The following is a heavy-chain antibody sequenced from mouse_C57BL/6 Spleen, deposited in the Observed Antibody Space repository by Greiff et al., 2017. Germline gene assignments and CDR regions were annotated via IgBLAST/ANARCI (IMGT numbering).Heavy chain of an antibody. V-gene: IGHV1-39*01. J-gene: IGHJ2*01. CDR2: INPNYGTT. CDR3: ARESQTGPYFDY. D-gene: IGHD4-1*01. CDR1: GYSFTDYN. Sequence: EVQLHESGPELVKPGASVKISCKASGYSFTDYNMNWVKQSNGKNLEWIGVINPNYGTTSYNQKFKVKATLTVDQSSSTAYMQLNSLTTEDSAVYYCARESQTGPYFDYWGQGTTLTGSS.